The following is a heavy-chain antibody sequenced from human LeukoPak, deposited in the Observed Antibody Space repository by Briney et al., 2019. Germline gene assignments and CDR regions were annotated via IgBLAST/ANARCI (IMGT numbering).Heavy chain of an antibody. CDR1: GFTFSSYS. J-gene: IGHJ5*02. V-gene: IGHV3-48*01. D-gene: IGHD4-17*01. Sequence: GGSLRLSCAASGFTFSSYSMNWVRQAPGKGLEWVSYISSSSSTMYYADSVKGRFTISRDNSKNTLYLQMNSLRAEDTAVYYCAREWSSSGKTTRDNWFDPWGQETLVTVSS. CDR3: AREWSSSGKTTRDNWFDP. CDR2: ISSSSSTM.